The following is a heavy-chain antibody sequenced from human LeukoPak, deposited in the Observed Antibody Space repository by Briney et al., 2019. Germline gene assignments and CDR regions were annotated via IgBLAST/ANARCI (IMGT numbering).Heavy chain of an antibody. Sequence: GGSLKLSCAASGFTFSSHGMNWVRQAPGKGLEWLSSISSSSRYTYFADSVKGRLTIFRDDAYNSLYLQMNSLRDEDTAVYYCAKAGGSEWELLPSGYWGQGTLVTVSS. CDR2: ISSSSRYT. J-gene: IGHJ4*02. CDR3: AKAGGSEWELLPSGY. V-gene: IGHV3-21*04. D-gene: IGHD1-26*01. CDR1: GFTFSSHG.